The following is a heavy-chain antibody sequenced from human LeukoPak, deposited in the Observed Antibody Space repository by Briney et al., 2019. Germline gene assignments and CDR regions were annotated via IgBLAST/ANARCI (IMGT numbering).Heavy chain of an antibody. J-gene: IGHJ5*02. CDR2: IYKSEST. V-gene: IGHV4-59*12. Sequence: SETLSLTCTVSGGSISSYYWSWIRQPPGKGLEWIGYIYKSESTNYNPSLKSRVTISVDTSKNQFSLKLSSVTAADTAVYYCARDLGYCSSTSCHNWFDPWGQGTLVTVSS. CDR1: GGSISSYY. D-gene: IGHD2-2*01. CDR3: ARDLGYCSSTSCHNWFDP.